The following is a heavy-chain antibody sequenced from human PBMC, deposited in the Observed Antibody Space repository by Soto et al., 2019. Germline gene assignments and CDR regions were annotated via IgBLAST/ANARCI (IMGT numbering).Heavy chain of an antibody. CDR2: ISYDGSNK. J-gene: IGHJ6*02. CDR1: GFTFSSYG. Sequence: GGSLRLSCAASGFTFSSYGMHWVRQAPGKGLEWVAVISYDGSNKYYADSVKGRFTISRDNSKNTLYLQVNSLRAEDTAVYYCAKVSSMADYYYYGMDVWGQGTTVTVSS. V-gene: IGHV3-30*18. CDR3: AKVSSMADYYYYGMDV.